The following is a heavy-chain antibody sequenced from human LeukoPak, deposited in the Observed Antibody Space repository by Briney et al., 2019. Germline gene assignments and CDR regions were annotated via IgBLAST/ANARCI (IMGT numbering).Heavy chain of an antibody. CDR3: ASATSGGSYSYYMDV. D-gene: IGHD1-26*01. J-gene: IGHJ6*03. Sequence: SVKVSCKASGGTFSSYAISWVRQAPGQGLEWMGGIIPIFGTANYAQKFQGRATITADKSTSTAYMELSSLRSEDTAVYYCASATSGGSYSYYMDVWGKGTTVTISS. CDR2: IIPIFGTA. CDR1: GGTFSSYA. V-gene: IGHV1-69*06.